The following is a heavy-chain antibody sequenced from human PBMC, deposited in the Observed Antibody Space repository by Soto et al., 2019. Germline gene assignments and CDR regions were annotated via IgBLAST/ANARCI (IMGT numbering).Heavy chain of an antibody. CDR3: AKDKVPVVVTAPFDY. J-gene: IGHJ4*02. CDR1: GFTFSSYG. D-gene: IGHD2-21*02. Sequence: QVQLVESGGGVVQPGRSLRLSCAASGFTFSSYGMHWVRQAPGKGLAWVAVISYDGSNNYYADSVKGRFTVSRDKSKNTLYLQVNSLRAEDTAVYYCAKDKVPVVVTAPFDYWGQGTLVTVSS. V-gene: IGHV3-30*18. CDR2: ISYDGSNN.